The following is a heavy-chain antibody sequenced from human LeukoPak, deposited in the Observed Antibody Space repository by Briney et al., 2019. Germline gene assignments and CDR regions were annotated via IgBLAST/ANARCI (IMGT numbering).Heavy chain of an antibody. CDR3: ARGPTDSSGYHDWYFDL. J-gene: IGHJ2*01. CDR1: GYTFTSYY. V-gene: IGHV1-46*01. Sequence: GASVKVSCKASGYTFTSYYMHWVRQAPGQGLEWMGIINPSGGSTSYAQKFQGRVTMTRDTSTSTVYMELSSLRSEDTAVYYCARGPTDSSGYHDWYFDLWGRGTLVTVSS. CDR2: INPSGGST. D-gene: IGHD3-22*01.